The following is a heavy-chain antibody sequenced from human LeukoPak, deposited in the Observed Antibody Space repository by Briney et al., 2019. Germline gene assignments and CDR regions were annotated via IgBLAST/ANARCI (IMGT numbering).Heavy chain of an antibody. D-gene: IGHD1-7*01. V-gene: IGHV3-7*01. Sequence: GGSLRLSCAASGFTFSSYWMSWVRQAPGKGLEWVANIKQDGSEKYYVDSVKGRFTISRDNAKNSLYLQMISLRAEDTAVYYCATLGNNWNYGAARDAFDIWGQGTMVTVSS. CDR1: GFTFSSYW. CDR3: ATLGNNWNYGAARDAFDI. J-gene: IGHJ3*02. CDR2: IKQDGSEK.